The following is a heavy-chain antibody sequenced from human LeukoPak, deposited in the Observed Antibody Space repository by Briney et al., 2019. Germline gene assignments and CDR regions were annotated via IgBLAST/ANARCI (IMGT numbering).Heavy chain of an antibody. CDR2: INPNSGGT. J-gene: IGHJ3*02. CDR3: ARAGDSSGYYYVSHAFDI. Sequence: SVKVSCKASGYTFTGYYMHWVRQAPGQGLEWMGWINPNSGGTNYAKKFQGRVTMARDTSISTAYMELSRLRSDDTAAYYCARAGDSSGYYYVSHAFDIWGQGTMVTVSS. D-gene: IGHD3-22*01. V-gene: IGHV1-2*02. CDR1: GYTFTGYY.